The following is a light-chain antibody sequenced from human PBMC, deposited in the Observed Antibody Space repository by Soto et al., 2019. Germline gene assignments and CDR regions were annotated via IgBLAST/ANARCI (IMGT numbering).Light chain of an antibody. CDR1: QGISNW. CDR3: QQANSCPPT. CDR2: AAS. J-gene: IGKJ2*01. V-gene: IGKV1-12*01. Sequence: DIQMTQSPSSVSASVGDRVTITCRASQGISNWLAWYQQKPGKAPNLLIFAASSLQSGVPSRFSGSGSGTDFTLTISDLQPEDFSTYYCQQANSCPPTFGQGNKLEIK.